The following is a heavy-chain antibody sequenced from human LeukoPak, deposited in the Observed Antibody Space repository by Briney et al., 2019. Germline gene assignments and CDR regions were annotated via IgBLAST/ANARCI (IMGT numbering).Heavy chain of an antibody. CDR1: GGSIYLYY. V-gene: IGHV4-59*01. J-gene: IGHJ4*02. CDR2: VYYSGST. Sequence: SETLSLTCTVSGGSIYLYYWSWIRQPPGKGLEWIGYVYYSGSTNYNPSLKSRVTISVDTSKNQFSLKLSSVTAADTAVYYCARVADYGSGSLFFDYWGQGTLVTVSS. CDR3: ARVADYGSGSLFFDY. D-gene: IGHD3-10*01.